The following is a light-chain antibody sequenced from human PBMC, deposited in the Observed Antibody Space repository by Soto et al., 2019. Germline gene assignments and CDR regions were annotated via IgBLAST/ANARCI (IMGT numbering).Light chain of an antibody. CDR1: QSVSSY. CDR3: QHYNNWPPWT. CDR2: GAS. Sequence: IVMTQSPATLSVSPGDRATLSCRASQSVSSYLAWYQQKPGQAPRLLIYGASSRATGIPDRFSGSGSGTEFTLTISSLQSEDFAVYYCQHYNNWPPWTFGQGTKVDIK. J-gene: IGKJ1*01. V-gene: IGKV3D-15*01.